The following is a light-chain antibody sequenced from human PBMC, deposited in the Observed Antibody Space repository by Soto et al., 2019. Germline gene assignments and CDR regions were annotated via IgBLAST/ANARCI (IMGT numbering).Light chain of an antibody. CDR3: QQYDNLPLT. Sequence: DIQMTQSPSTLSASVGDRVTITCRASQSISTWLAWYQQKPGKAPKLLIYDVSSLESGVPSRFSGSGSGTDFTFTINSLQPEDIATYYCQQYDNLPLTFGGGTKVDIK. V-gene: IGKV1-5*01. CDR1: QSISTW. J-gene: IGKJ4*01. CDR2: DVS.